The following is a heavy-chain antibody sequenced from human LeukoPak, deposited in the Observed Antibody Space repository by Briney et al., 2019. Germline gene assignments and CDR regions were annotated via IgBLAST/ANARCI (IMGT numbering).Heavy chain of an antibody. CDR1: GYSFSNHW. CDR2: IYPGDSDT. D-gene: IGHD3-10*01. J-gene: IGHJ5*02. Sequence: PGESLKISCKGSGYSFSNHWIGWVRQMPGKGLEWMGVIYPGDSDTRYSPSFQGQVTMSVDKSVDTAFLQWSSLKASDSAIYYCARRYYGSGSYYNWFDPWGQGTLVTVSS. CDR3: ARRYYGSGSYYNWFDP. V-gene: IGHV5-51*01.